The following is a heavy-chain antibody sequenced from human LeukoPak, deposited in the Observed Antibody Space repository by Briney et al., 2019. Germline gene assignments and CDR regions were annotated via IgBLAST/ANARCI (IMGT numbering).Heavy chain of an antibody. V-gene: IGHV3-30*18. CDR3: AKDSRGYCSSTSCYAFDI. CDR2: ISYDGSNK. Sequence: GGSLRLSCEASGFTFSSYGMHWVRRAPGKGLEWMTVISYDGSNKYYADSVKGRFTISRDNSKNTLYLQMNSLRAEDTAVYYCAKDSRGYCSSTSCYAFDIWGQGTMVTVSS. CDR1: GFTFSSYG. D-gene: IGHD2-2*01. J-gene: IGHJ3*02.